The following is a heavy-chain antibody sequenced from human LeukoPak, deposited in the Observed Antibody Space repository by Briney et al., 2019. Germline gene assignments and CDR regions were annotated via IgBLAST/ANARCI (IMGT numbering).Heavy chain of an antibody. J-gene: IGHJ3*02. V-gene: IGHV1-18*01. CDR1: VYTFTNYG. Sequence: GASVRVSCTASVYTFTNYGVSWVRQAPGQGLEWMGWISAYNGNTNYAQKLQGRVTMTTDTSTSTAYMELRSLRSDDTAVYYCARDRGYSYVPDAFDIWGQGTMVTVSS. D-gene: IGHD5-18*01. CDR2: ISAYNGNT. CDR3: ARDRGYSYVPDAFDI.